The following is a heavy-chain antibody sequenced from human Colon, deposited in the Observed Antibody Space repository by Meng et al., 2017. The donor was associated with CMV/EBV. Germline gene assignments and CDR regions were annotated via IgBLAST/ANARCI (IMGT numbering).Heavy chain of an antibody. CDR1: GFTFSSYG. CDR3: ARAPLSGYFYDF. J-gene: IGHJ4*02. D-gene: IGHD3-22*01. V-gene: IGHV3-21*01. CDR2: ISSGGSYI. Sequence: GESLKISCAASGFTFSSYGMHWVRQAPGKGLEWISSISSGGSYIFYADSAKGRFTISRDDAKNSLYLQMNSLRVDDTAVYYCARAPLSGYFYDFWGQGTLVTVSS.